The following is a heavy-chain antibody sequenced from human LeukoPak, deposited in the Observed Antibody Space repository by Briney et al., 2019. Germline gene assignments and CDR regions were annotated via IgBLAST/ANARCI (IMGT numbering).Heavy chain of an antibody. J-gene: IGHJ4*02. CDR3: ARGIFIAARGDAPDY. CDR2: INPNSGGT. V-gene: IGHV1-2*02. Sequence: GASVKVSCKASGYTFTGYYMHWVRQAPGQGLEWMGWINPNSGGTNYAQKFQGRVTMTRDTSISTAYMELSRLRSDDTAVYYCARGIFIAARGDAPDYWGQGTLVTVSS. D-gene: IGHD6-6*01. CDR1: GYTFTGYY.